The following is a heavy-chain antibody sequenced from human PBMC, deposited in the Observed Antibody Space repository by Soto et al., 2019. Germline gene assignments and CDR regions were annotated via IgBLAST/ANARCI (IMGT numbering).Heavy chain of an antibody. J-gene: IGHJ5*02. Sequence: EVQLVESGGGLIQPGGSLRLTCAASGFSVSSHYMSWVRQAPGKGLEWVSFIYSGGDTYYADSVEGRFTISRDNYKNTLYLQMNSLRVDDTAFYYCARDCSGGSCYPALGAWGQGTLVTVSS. CDR3: ARDCSGGSCYPALGA. V-gene: IGHV3-53*01. CDR2: IYSGGDT. D-gene: IGHD2-15*01. CDR1: GFSVSSHY.